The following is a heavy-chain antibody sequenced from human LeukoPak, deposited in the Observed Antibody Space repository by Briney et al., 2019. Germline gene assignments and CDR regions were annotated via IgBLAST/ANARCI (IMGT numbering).Heavy chain of an antibody. Sequence: SETLSLTCTVSGGSISSYYWSWIRQPAGKGLEWIGRIYTSGSTNYNPSLKSRVAISVDKSKNQFSLKLSSVTAADTAVYYCARGTKGLGLDYWGQGTLVTVSS. CDR3: ARGTKGLGLDY. V-gene: IGHV4-4*07. D-gene: IGHD2-8*01. CDR2: IYTSGST. J-gene: IGHJ4*02. CDR1: GGSISSYY.